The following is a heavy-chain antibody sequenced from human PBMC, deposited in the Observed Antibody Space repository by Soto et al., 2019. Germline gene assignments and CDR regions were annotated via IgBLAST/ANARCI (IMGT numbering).Heavy chain of an antibody. CDR2: INAGNGNT. J-gene: IGHJ4*02. CDR1: GYTFTSYA. Sequence: QVQLVQSGAEVKKPGAAEKVSCEASGYTFTSYAMHWVRQATGQRLEWMGWINAGNGNTKYSQKFQGRVTITRDTYARTAYMGLSSLRAEYTAVYYCASDLQADYWGQGNLVTVS. V-gene: IGHV1-3*01. CDR3: ASDLQADY.